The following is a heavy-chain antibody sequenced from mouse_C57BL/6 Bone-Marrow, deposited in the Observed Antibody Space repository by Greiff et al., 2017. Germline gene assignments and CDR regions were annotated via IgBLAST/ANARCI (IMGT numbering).Heavy chain of an antibody. CDR2: ISRGSSTI. J-gene: IGHJ4*01. Sequence: EVKLVESGGGLVKPGGSLKLSCAASGFTFSDYGMHWVRQAPEKGLEWVAYISRGSSTIYYADTVKGRFTISRDNAKNTLFLQMTRLRSEDTAMYYCARNGGITTGVADYAMDYWGQGTSVTVSS. D-gene: IGHD1-1*01. CDR1: GFTFSDYG. V-gene: IGHV5-17*01. CDR3: ARNGGITTGVADYAMDY.